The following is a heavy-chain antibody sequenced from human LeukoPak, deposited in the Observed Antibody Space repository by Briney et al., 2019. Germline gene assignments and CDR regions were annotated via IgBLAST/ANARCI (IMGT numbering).Heavy chain of an antibody. D-gene: IGHD2-2*01. V-gene: IGHV3-23*01. CDR2: ISGSGGST. CDR1: GSTFSSYA. CDR3: AKDRDIVVVPAARANWFDP. Sequence: GGSLRLSCAASGSTFSSYAMSWVRQAPGKGLEWVSAISGSGGSTYYADSVKGRFTISRDNSKNTLYLQMNSLRAEDTAVYYCAKDRDIVVVPAARANWFDPWGQGTLVTVSS. J-gene: IGHJ5*02.